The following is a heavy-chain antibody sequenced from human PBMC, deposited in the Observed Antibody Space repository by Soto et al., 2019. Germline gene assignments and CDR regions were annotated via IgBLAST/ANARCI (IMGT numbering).Heavy chain of an antibody. CDR3: ARHSRGGGYDFGYFDL. CDR1: GGSISSYY. CDR2: IYYSGST. D-gene: IGHD5-12*01. Sequence: QVQLQESGPGLVKPSETLSLTCTVSGGSISSYYWSWIRQPPGKGLEWFGYIYYSGSTNYNPSLKSRVTISVDTSKNQFSLKLSSVTAADTAVYYCARHSRGGGYDFGYFDLWGRGTLVTVSS. V-gene: IGHV4-59*08. J-gene: IGHJ2*01.